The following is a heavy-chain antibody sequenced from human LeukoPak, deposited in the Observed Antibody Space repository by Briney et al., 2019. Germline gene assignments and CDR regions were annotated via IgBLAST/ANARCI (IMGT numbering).Heavy chain of an antibody. CDR1: GYTFTRYG. CDR2: ISAYNGNT. D-gene: IGHD4-17*01. Sequence: ASVKVSCKASGYTFTRYGISWVRQAPGQGLEWMGWISAYNGNTNYAQNLQARVTVTTDTSTTTAYMDLRSLRSDDTAVYYCARGHGDYSEDYFDSWGQGTLVTVSS. J-gene: IGHJ4*02. CDR3: ARGHGDYSEDYFDS. V-gene: IGHV1-18*01.